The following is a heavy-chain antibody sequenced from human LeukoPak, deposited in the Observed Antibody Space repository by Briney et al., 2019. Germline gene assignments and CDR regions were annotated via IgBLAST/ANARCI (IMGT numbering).Heavy chain of an antibody. CDR3: ARGGRGTIIMIVVAALDY. V-gene: IGHV3-21*01. CDR2: ISSSGNYI. D-gene: IGHD3-22*01. CDR1: GFIFSNYW. Sequence: GGSLRLSCAASGFIFSNYWMSWVRQAPGKGLEWVSSISSSGNYIYYADSVKGRFTISRDNARNSLYLQMNSLRAEDTAVYYCARGGRGTIIMIVVAALDYWGQGTLVTVSS. J-gene: IGHJ4*02.